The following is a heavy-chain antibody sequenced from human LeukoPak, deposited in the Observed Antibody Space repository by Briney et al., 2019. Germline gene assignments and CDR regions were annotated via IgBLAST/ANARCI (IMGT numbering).Heavy chain of an antibody. CDR2: IYYSGST. CDR1: GGSISSYY. D-gene: IGHD2-2*01. V-gene: IGHV4-59*01. J-gene: IGHJ3*02. Sequence: SETLSLTCTVSGGSISSYYWSWIRQPPGKGLEWIGYIYYSGSTNYNPSLKSRVTISVDTSKNQFSLKLSSVTAADTAAYYCARAVVVPPSGDAFDIWSQGTMVTVSS. CDR3: ARAVVVPPSGDAFDI.